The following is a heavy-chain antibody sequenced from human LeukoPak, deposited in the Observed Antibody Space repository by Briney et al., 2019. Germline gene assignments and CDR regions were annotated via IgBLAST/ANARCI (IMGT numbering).Heavy chain of an antibody. CDR1: GYIFTNYY. CDR3: AREREASGSRYFDY. J-gene: IGHJ4*02. Sequence: GASVKVSCKASGYIFTNYYMHWVRQAPGQGVEWMGRINPNSGDTNYAQKFQDRVTMTGDTSISAAYMHLSRLRSDDTALYYCAREREASGSRYFDYWGQGTLVTVSS. V-gene: IGHV1-2*06. D-gene: IGHD3-10*01. CDR2: INPNSGDT.